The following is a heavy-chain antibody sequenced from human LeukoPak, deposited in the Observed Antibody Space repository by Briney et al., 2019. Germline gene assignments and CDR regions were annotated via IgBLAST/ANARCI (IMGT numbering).Heavy chain of an antibody. Sequence: GGSLRLSCAASGFTVSSKYRTWVRQVPGKGLEWVSVIYSDGSTYYADSVKGRFTISRDNSKNTLYLQMNSVRAEDTAVYYCARDPQSSQQLVSYWGQGTLVTVSS. V-gene: IGHV3-53*05. J-gene: IGHJ4*02. CDR1: GFTVSSKY. CDR3: ARDPQSSQQLVSY. CDR2: IYSDGST. D-gene: IGHD6-13*01.